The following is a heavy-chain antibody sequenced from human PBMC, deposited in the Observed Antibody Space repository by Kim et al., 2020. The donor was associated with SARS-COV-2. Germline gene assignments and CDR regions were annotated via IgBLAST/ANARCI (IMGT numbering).Heavy chain of an antibody. CDR1: GFTFTNYN. CDR2: ISSSSTYI. J-gene: IGHJ6*02. V-gene: IGHV3-21*01. Sequence: GGSLRLSCAASGFTFTNYNMNWVRQAPGKGLEWVSSISSSSTYIYFVDSLKGRFTISRDNAKNSVYLLMDSLRADDTAVYYCARDFSGSTGLGYYYGMDVWGRGTAVTVSS. D-gene: IGHD5-12*01. CDR3: ARDFSGSTGLGYYYGMDV.